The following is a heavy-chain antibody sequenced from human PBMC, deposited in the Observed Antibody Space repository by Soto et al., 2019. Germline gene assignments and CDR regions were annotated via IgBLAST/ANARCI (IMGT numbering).Heavy chain of an antibody. V-gene: IGHV3-53*01. Sequence: PGGSLRLSCAASGFAVSSNYMSWVRQAPGKGLEWVSVIYSGGSTYYADSVKGRFTISRDNSKNTLYLQMNSLRAEDTAVYYCARDSSGWYNWFDPWGQGTLVTVPQ. J-gene: IGHJ5*02. CDR1: GFAVSSNY. CDR3: ARDSSGWYNWFDP. CDR2: IYSGGST. D-gene: IGHD6-19*01.